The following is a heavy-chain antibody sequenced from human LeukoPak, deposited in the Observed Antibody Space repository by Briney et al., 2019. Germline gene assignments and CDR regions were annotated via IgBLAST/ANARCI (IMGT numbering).Heavy chain of an antibody. CDR1: GYTFTSYY. Sequence: ASVKVSCKASGYTFTSYYMHWVRQAPGQGLEWMGIINPSGGSTTYAQKFRGRVTMTRDTSTSTVYMELSSLRSEDTAVYYCARDSLEYSSSPGPCNVWGQGTTVTVSS. V-gene: IGHV1-46*01. CDR2: INPSGGST. D-gene: IGHD6-6*01. CDR3: ARDSLEYSSSPGPCNV. J-gene: IGHJ6*02.